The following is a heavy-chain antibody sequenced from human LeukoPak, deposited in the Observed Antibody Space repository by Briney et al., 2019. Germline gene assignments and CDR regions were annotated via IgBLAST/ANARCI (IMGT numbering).Heavy chain of an antibody. J-gene: IGHJ4*02. Sequence: GASVKVSCKASGYSFTGHYMHWVRQAPGQGLEWMGWINPKSGGTNYAQKFQGRVTMTRDTSISTAYMELRSLRSDDTAVYYCARTSHYVDIAATIPYGIYYFDYWGQGTLVTVSS. V-gene: IGHV1-2*02. CDR3: ARTSHYVDIAATIPYGIYYFDY. CDR2: INPKSGGT. D-gene: IGHD5-12*01. CDR1: GYSFTGHY.